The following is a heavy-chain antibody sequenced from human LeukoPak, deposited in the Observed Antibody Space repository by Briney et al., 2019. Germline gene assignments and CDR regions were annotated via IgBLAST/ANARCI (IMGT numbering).Heavy chain of an antibody. Sequence: PSETLSLTCAVSGGSISRGGYSWSWIRQPPGKGLEWIGYIYHSGSTYYNPSLKSRVTISVDRSKNQFSLKLSSVTAADTAVYYCARGLHYGSGSYSWFDPWGQGTLVTVSS. D-gene: IGHD3-10*01. CDR2: IYHSGST. V-gene: IGHV4-30-2*01. J-gene: IGHJ5*02. CDR3: ARGLHYGSGSYSWFDP. CDR1: GGSISRGGYS.